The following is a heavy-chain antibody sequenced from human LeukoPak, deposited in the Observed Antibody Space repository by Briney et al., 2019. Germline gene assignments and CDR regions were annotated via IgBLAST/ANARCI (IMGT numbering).Heavy chain of an antibody. D-gene: IGHD2-15*01. CDR2: ISSSGSTI. J-gene: IGHJ3*02. V-gene: IGHV3-48*03. CDR3: ARLPVVAATQDAFDI. Sequence: GGSLRLSCAASGFTFSSYEMNWVRQAPGKGLEWVSYISSSGSTIYYADSVKGRFTISRDNSKNTLYLQMNSLRAEDTAVYYCARLPVVAATQDAFDIWGQGTMVTVSS. CDR1: GFTFSSYE.